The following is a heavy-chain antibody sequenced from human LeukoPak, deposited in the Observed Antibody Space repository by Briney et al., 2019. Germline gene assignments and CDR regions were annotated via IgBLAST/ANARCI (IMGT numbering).Heavy chain of an antibody. Sequence: SETLSLTCTVSGGSISSYYWSWIRQPPGKGLEWIGYIYYSGSTNYNPSLKSRVTISVDTSKNQFSLKLSSVTAADTAVYYCARVRTALYYYYYMDVWGKGTTVTISS. CDR2: IYYSGST. D-gene: IGHD2-21*02. V-gene: IGHV4-59*01. CDR1: GGSISSYY. J-gene: IGHJ6*03. CDR3: ARVRTALYYYYYMDV.